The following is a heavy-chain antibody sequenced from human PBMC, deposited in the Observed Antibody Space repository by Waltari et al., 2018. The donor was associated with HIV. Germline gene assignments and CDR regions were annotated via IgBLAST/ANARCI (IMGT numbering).Heavy chain of an antibody. V-gene: IGHV1-8*01. CDR1: GYTFTSSD. CDR3: ARARNYYNYNGMDV. CDR2: MNPNSGNT. Sequence: QVQLVQSGAEVKKPGASVKVYCKASGYTFTSSDINWVRQATGQGLEWMGWMNPNSGNTTYAQKFQGRVTMTRSTSISTAYMELSSLRSEDTAVYYCARARNYYNYNGMDVWGQGTTVTVSS. J-gene: IGHJ6*02.